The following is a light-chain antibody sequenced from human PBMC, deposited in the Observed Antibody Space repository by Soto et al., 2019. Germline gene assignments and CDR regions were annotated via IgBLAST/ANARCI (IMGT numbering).Light chain of an antibody. CDR3: QQYDSWT. CDR2: GAS. V-gene: IGKV3-20*01. Sequence: EIVLTQSPGTLSLSPGERATLSCRASQSISSPYLAWYQQKPGQAPRLLIDGASSRATGVPDRFSGSGSGTDFTLTISRLEPEDSAVYYCQQYDSWTFGQGTKVDIK. J-gene: IGKJ1*01. CDR1: QSISSPY.